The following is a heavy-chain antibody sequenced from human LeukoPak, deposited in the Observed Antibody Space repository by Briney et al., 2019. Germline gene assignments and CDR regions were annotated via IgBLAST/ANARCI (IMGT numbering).Heavy chain of an antibody. CDR1: GFSLSTSGVG. Sequence: ESGPTLVNPPQTLTLTCTFSGFSLSTSGVGVGWIRQPPGKALEWLALIYWNDDKRYSPSLKSRLTITKDTSKNQVVLTMTNMDPVDTATYYCAHSGGGLYNWNSAPPRVWFDPWGQGTLVTVSS. V-gene: IGHV2-5*01. J-gene: IGHJ5*02. CDR3: AHSGGGLYNWNSAPPRVWFDP. CDR2: IYWNDDK. D-gene: IGHD1-20*01.